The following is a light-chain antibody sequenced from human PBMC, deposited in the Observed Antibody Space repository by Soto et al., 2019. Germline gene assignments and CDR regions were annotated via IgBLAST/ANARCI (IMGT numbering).Light chain of an antibody. CDR3: QQYNNWPQT. CDR2: GAS. CDR1: QSVSSK. J-gene: IGKJ1*01. V-gene: IGKV3-15*01. Sequence: EIVMTQSPATLSVSPGERATLSCRASQSVSSKLAWFQHKPGQAPRLLTYGASTRATGIPARFSGSGSGTEFTLTISSLQSEDFAEYHCQQYNNWPQTFGQGTKVDIK.